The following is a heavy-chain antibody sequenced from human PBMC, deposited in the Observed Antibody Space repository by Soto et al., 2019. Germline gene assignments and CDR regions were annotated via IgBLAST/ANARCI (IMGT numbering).Heavy chain of an antibody. D-gene: IGHD1-26*01. J-gene: IGHJ6*02. CDR3: AARRSGLYAMDV. CDR2: IVGGSGNT. Sequence: SVKVSCKASGFTFSTSAVQWVRQARGQRPEWMGWIVGGSGNTNYAQNSQERVIITRDMSASTVYMELSSLRSDDTAVYFCAARRSGLYAMDVWGQGTTVTVSS. CDR1: GFTFSTSA. V-gene: IGHV1-58*01.